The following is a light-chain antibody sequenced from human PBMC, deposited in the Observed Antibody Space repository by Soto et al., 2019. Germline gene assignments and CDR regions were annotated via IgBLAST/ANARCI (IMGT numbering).Light chain of an antibody. CDR3: QQRSNWPLT. Sequence: EIVLTQSPATLSLSPGERATLSCRASQSVSSYLDWYQQKPGQAPRLLIYDASNRATGIPARFSGSGSGTDFTLPISSLEPEDFAVYYCQQRSNWPLTFGGGTKVEIK. CDR1: QSVSSY. V-gene: IGKV3-11*01. CDR2: DAS. J-gene: IGKJ4*01.